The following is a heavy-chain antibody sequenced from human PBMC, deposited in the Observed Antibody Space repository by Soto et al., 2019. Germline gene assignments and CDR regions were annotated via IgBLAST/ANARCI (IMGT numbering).Heavy chain of an antibody. CDR1: GFTFSSYG. Sequence: QVQLVESGGGVVQPGRSLRLSCAASGFTFSSYGMHWVRQAPGKGLEWVAVIWYDGSNKYYADSVKGRFTISRDNSKNTLYLQMNSLRAEDTAVYYCARDYYDSSGYYRGLDYWCQGTLVTVSS. V-gene: IGHV3-33*01. CDR3: ARDYYDSSGYYRGLDY. CDR2: IWYDGSNK. J-gene: IGHJ4*02. D-gene: IGHD3-22*01.